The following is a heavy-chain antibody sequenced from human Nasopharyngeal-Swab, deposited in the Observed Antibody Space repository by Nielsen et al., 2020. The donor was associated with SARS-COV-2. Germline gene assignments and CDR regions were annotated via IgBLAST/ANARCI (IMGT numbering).Heavy chain of an antibody. CDR3: ARDKVVVVPAAIYYYGMDV. J-gene: IGHJ6*02. CDR1: GFSFSSYW. D-gene: IGHD2-2*01. V-gene: IGHV3-74*01. Sequence: GCLSLSCAASGFSFSSYWMHWVRQAPGKWLVWVSRINSDGSSTSYADSVKGRFTISRDNAKNTLYLQMNSLRAEDTAVYYCARDKVVVVPAAIYYYGMDVWGQGTTVTVSS. CDR2: INSDGSST.